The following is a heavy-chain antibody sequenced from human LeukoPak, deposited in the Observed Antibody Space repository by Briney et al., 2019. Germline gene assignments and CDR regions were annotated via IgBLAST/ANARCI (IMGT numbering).Heavy chain of an antibody. CDR1: GFTFSNYA. D-gene: IGHD3-10*01. CDR3: AKGAGDAEYFQH. V-gene: IGHV3-30*02. CDR2: IRYDGSNK. J-gene: IGHJ1*01. Sequence: PGGSLRLSCAASGFTFSNYAMSWVRQAPGKGLEWVAFIRYDGSNKYYADSVKGRFTISRDNSKNTLYLQMNSLRAEDTAVYYCAKGAGDAEYFQHWGQGTLVTVSS.